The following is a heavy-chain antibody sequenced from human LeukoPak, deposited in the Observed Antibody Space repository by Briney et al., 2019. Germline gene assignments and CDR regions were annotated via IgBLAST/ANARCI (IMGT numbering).Heavy chain of an antibody. CDR1: GGSISSSSYY. CDR2: IYYGGST. CDR3: ASQFGPRAGVAARYYYYQGG. V-gene: IGHV4-39*01. Sequence: PSETLSLTCTVSGGSISSSSYYWGWIRQPRGKGLECSGSIYYGGSTYYDPSLKSRVTISVDTPKNQFPLKLSSVTAADTAVYDCASQFGPRAGVAARYYYYQGGRGKGATVTTSS. D-gene: IGHD2-15*01. J-gene: IGHJ6*03.